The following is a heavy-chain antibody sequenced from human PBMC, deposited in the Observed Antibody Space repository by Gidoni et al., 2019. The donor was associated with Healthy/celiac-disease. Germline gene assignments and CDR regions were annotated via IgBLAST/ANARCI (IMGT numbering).Heavy chain of an antibody. J-gene: IGHJ3*02. CDR1: GYTLTALS. V-gene: IGHV1-24*01. CDR2: FDPEDGET. D-gene: IGHD2-8*01. Sequence: QVQLVQSGAEVKKPGASVKVSCTVSGYTLTALSMHWVRQAPGKGLEWMGGFDPEDGETIYAQKFQGRVTMTEDTSTDTAYMELSSLRSEDTAVYYCATTSPYCTNGVCNDAFDIWGQGTMVTVSS. CDR3: ATTSPYCTNGVCNDAFDI.